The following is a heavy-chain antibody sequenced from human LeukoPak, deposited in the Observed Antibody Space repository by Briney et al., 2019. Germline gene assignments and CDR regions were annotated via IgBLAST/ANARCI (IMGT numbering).Heavy chain of an antibody. CDR3: AKVKIIVVVPAARDYGMDV. J-gene: IGHJ6*02. CDR2: ISGSGGST. Sequence: GGSLRLSCAASGFTFSSYAMSWVRQAPGKGLGWVSAISGSGGSTYYADSVKGRFTISRDNSKNTLYLQMNSLRAEDTAVYYCAKVKIIVVVPAARDYGMDVWGQGTTVTVSS. V-gene: IGHV3-23*01. D-gene: IGHD2-2*01. CDR1: GFTFSSYA.